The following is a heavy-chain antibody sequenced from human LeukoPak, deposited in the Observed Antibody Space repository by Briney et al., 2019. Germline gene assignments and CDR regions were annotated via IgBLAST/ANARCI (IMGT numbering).Heavy chain of an antibody. CDR3: ASEAVAYSSCWSSWYYYGMDV. J-gene: IGHJ6*02. D-gene: IGHD6-19*01. Sequence: SETLSLTCTVSGGSISSSSYYWGWIRQPPGKGLEWIGSIYYSGSTYYNPSLKSRVTISVDTSKNQFSLKLSSVTAADTAVYYCASEAVAYSSCWSSWYYYGMDVWGQGTTVTVSS. CDR2: IYYSGST. CDR1: GGSISSSSYY. V-gene: IGHV4-39*01.